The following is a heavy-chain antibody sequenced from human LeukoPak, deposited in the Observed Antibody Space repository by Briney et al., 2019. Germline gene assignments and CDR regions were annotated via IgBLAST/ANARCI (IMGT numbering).Heavy chain of an antibody. CDR1: GGTFSSYA. CDR2: IIPILGIA. Sequence: VASVKVSCTASGGTFSSYAISWVRQAPGQGLEWMGRIIPILGIANNAQKFQGRVTITADKSTSTAYMELSSLRSEDTAVYYCARVRYSSSWLDYWGQGTLVTVSS. V-gene: IGHV1-69*04. CDR3: ARVRYSSSWLDY. D-gene: IGHD6-13*01. J-gene: IGHJ4*02.